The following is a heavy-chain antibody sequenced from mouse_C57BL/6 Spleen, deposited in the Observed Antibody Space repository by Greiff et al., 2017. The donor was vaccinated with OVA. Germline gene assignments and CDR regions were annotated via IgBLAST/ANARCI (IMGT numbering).Heavy chain of an antibody. CDR1: GYTFTSYG. Sequence: VQLQESGAELARPGASVKLSCKASGYTFTSYGISWVKQRTGQGLEWIGEIYPRSGNSYYNEKFKGKATLTADKSSSTAYMELRSLTSEDSAVYFCARDYGSSSAWFAYWGQGTLVTVSA. CDR2: IYPRSGNS. J-gene: IGHJ3*01. V-gene: IGHV1-81*01. CDR3: ARDYGSSSAWFAY. D-gene: IGHD1-1*01.